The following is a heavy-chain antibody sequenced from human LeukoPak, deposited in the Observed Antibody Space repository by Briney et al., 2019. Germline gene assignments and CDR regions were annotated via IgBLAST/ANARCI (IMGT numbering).Heavy chain of an antibody. CDR1: GFTFSDHC. J-gene: IGHJ4*02. Sequence: GGSLRLSCAASGFTFSDHCIDWVRQAPGKGLDWVGRGRQRGDNYATNYAASVKGRFTISRDDSKNSLYLKMNSLTTEDTAVYYCARVNHNWNDANYFDYWGQGTLVTVSS. CDR2: GRQRGDNYAT. CDR3: ARVNHNWNDANYFDY. V-gene: IGHV3-72*01. D-gene: IGHD1-1*01.